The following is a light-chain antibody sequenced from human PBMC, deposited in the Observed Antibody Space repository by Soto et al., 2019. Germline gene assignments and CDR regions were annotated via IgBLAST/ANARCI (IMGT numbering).Light chain of an antibody. CDR2: DNN. CDR3: GTWDNSLSAV. Sequence: QSVLTQPPSVSAAPGQKVTISCSGSSSNIGNNYVSWYQQLPGTAPKLLIYDNNKRPSGIPDRFSGSKSGTSATLGITGLQTGDEADYHCGTWDNSLSAVFGGGTKSPS. CDR1: SSNIGNNY. V-gene: IGLV1-51*01. J-gene: IGLJ2*01.